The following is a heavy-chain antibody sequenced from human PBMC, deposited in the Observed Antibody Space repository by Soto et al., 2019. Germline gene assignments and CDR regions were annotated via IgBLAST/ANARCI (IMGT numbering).Heavy chain of an antibody. V-gene: IGHV1-18*01. Sequence: ASVKVSCKASHYTFTSYAISWVRQAPGEGLEWMGWISAYNGNTNYAQKLQGRVTMTTDTSTSTAYMELRSLRSDDTAMYYCARGWVGELVYYFAYSGQRTPVPVSS. CDR3: ARGWVGELVYYFAY. CDR2: ISAYNGNT. D-gene: IGHD3-10*01. J-gene: IGHJ4*02. CDR1: HYTFTSYA.